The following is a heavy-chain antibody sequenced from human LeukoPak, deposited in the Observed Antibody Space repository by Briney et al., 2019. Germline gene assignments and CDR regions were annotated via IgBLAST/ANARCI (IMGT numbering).Heavy chain of an antibody. V-gene: IGHV3-23*01. CDR1: GFTFSSYA. Sequence: GGSLRLSCAASGFTFSSYAMSWVRQAPGKGLEWVSAISGGGGSTYYADSVKGRFTISRDNSKNTLYLQMNSLRAEDTAVYYCAKDFWSGYYNSLLSFDYWGQGTLVTVSS. CDR3: AKDFWSGYYNSLLSFDY. D-gene: IGHD3-3*01. CDR2: ISGGGGST. J-gene: IGHJ4*02.